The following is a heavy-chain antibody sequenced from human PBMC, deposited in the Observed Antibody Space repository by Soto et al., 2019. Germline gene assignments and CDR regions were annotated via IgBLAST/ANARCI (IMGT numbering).Heavy chain of an antibody. CDR1: GFTFSSYG. CDR3: ARDGGSWMVVVASYGMDV. Sequence: GGSLRLSCAASGFTFSSYGMHWVRQAPGKGLEWVAVIWYDGSNKYYADSVKGRFTISRDNSKNTLYLQMNSLRAEDTAVYYCARDGGSWMVVVASYGMDVWGQGTTGSVS. CDR2: IWYDGSNK. J-gene: IGHJ6*02. V-gene: IGHV3-33*01. D-gene: IGHD3-22*01.